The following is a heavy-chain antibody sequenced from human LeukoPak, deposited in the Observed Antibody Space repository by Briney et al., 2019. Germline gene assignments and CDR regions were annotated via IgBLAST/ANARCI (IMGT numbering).Heavy chain of an antibody. CDR1: GGTFSSYA. J-gene: IGHJ4*02. D-gene: IGHD6-13*01. V-gene: IGHV1-2*02. CDR3: ARDGARSWYGEDY. CDR2: INPNSGGT. Sequence: ASVKVSCKASGGTFSSYAISWVRQAPGQGLEWMGWINPNSGGTNYAQKFQGRVTMTRDTSISTAYMELSRLRSDDTAVYYCARDGARSWYGEDYWGQGTLVTVSS.